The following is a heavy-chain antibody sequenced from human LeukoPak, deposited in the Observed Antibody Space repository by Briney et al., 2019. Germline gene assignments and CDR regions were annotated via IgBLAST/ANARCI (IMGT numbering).Heavy chain of an antibody. J-gene: IGHJ4*02. CDR2: ISSFSGTI. CDR1: GITFSSYS. CDR3: ARDTYGSGSYYNAPLDY. D-gene: IGHD3-10*01. Sequence: GGSLRLSCVASGITFSSYSMNWVRQAPGKGLEWVSYISSFSGTINYADSVKGRFTISRDNAKNSLYLQMNSLRAEDTAVYYCARDTYGSGSYYNAPLDYWGQGTLVTVSS. V-gene: IGHV3-48*01.